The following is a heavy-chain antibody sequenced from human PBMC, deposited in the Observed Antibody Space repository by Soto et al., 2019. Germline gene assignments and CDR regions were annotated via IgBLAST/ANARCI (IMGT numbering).Heavy chain of an antibody. J-gene: IGHJ4*02. CDR2: ISAYNGNT. Sequence: ASVKVSCKASGYTFTSYGISWVRQAPGQGLEWMGWISAYNGNTNYAQKLQGRVTMTTDTSTSTAYMELRSLRSDDTAVYYCARREGYYDSSGYSDFDYWGQGTLVTVSS. V-gene: IGHV1-18*04. CDR3: ARREGYYDSSGYSDFDY. CDR1: GYTFTSYG. D-gene: IGHD3-22*01.